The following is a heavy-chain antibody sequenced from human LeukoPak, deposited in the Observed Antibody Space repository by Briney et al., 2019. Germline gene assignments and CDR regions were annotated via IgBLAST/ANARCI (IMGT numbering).Heavy chain of an antibody. J-gene: IGHJ4*02. CDR3: ARGVYYGSGSYYNPFDY. CDR2: MNPNSGNT. CDR1: GYTFTSYD. D-gene: IGHD3-10*01. V-gene: IGHV1-8*01. Sequence: ASVKVSCKASGYTFTSYDINWVRQATGQGLEWMGWMNPNSGNTGYAQKFQGRVTMTRNTSISTAYMKLSSLRSEDTAVYYCARGVYYGSGSYYNPFDYWGQGTLVTVSS.